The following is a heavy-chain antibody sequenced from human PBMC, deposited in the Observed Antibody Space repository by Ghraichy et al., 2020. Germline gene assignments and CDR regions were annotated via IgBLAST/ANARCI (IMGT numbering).Heavy chain of an antibody. Sequence: GGSLRLSCAASGFTFDDYSMHWVRQPPGEGLEWLSVVSWNGATTYYAASVRGRFTVSRDNSTNSLYLQMNSLRADDTAFYYCAKDVGLLGPNFIDHWGQCTVGTVAS. V-gene: IGHV3-43*01. CDR3: AKDVGLLGPNFIDH. CDR2: VSWNGATT. D-gene: IGHD1-7*01. CDR1: GFTFDDYS. J-gene: IGHJ4*02.